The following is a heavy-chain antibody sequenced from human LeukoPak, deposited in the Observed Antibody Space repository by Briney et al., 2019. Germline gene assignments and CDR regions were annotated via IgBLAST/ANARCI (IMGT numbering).Heavy chain of an antibody. J-gene: IGHJ3*02. D-gene: IGHD2-2*01. CDR3: ARGIKPAAIRFDAFDI. V-gene: IGHV4-30-2*01. Sequence: KTSQTLSLSCTVSGGSISSGGNYWSWIRQPPGKGLEWIGYAYHSGTTYYNPSLKSRVTISVDTSKNQFSLKLSSVTAADTAVYYCARGIKPAAIRFDAFDIWGQGTMVTVSS. CDR2: AYHSGTT. CDR1: GGSISSGGNY.